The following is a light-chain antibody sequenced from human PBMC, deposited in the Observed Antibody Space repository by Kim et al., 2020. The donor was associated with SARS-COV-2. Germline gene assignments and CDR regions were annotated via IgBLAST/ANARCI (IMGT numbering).Light chain of an antibody. CDR2: GKN. V-gene: IGLV3-19*01. Sequence: SSELTQDPAVSVALGQTVRITCQGDSLRSYYASWYQQKPGQAPVLVIYGKNNRPSGIPDRFSGSSSGNTASLTITGAQAEDEADYYCNSRDSSGNHLEVFGGGTQLTGL. CDR1: SLRSYY. J-gene: IGLJ2*01. CDR3: NSRDSSGNHLEV.